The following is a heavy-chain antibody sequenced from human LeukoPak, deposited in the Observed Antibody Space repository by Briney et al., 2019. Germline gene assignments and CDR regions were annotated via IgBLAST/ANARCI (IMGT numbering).Heavy chain of an antibody. CDR1: GYSISSGYY. J-gene: IGHJ4*02. D-gene: IGHD3-3*01. CDR2: IYHSGST. CDR3: ARHPKTGIFGVVITQYYFDY. Sequence: SETRSLTCTVSGYSISSGYYWGWIRQPPGKGLEWIGSIYHSGSTYYNPSLKSRVTISVDTSKNQFSLKLSSVTAADTAVYYCARHPKTGIFGVVITQYYFDYWGQGTLVTVSS. V-gene: IGHV4-38-2*02.